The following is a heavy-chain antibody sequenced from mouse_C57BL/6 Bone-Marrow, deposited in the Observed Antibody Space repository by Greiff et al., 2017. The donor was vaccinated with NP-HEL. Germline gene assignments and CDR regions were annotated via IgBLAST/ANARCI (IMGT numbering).Heavy chain of an antibody. D-gene: IGHD1-1*01. CDR1: GFTFSDYG. J-gene: IGHJ3*01. V-gene: IGHV5-17*01. CDR2: ISSGSSTI. CDR3: ASHPYYGSSPAWLAY. Sequence: EVKLMESGGGLVKPGGSLKLSCAASGFTFSDYGMHWVRQAPEKGLEWVAYISSGSSTIYYADTVKGRFTISRDNAKNTLFLQLTRLRSEDTAMFYCASHPYYGSSPAWLAYWGQGTLVTVSA.